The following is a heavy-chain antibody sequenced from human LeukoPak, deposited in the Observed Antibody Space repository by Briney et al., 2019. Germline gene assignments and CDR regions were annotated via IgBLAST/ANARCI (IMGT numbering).Heavy chain of an antibody. D-gene: IGHD6-19*01. Sequence: ASVKVSCKASGYTFTGYYMHWVRQAPGQGLEWMGWISAYNGNTNYAQKLQGRVTMTTDTSTSTAYMELRSLRSDDTAVYYCARSHTIAVAGTFDYWGQGTLVTVSS. V-gene: IGHV1-18*04. CDR2: ISAYNGNT. CDR3: ARSHTIAVAGTFDY. J-gene: IGHJ4*02. CDR1: GYTFTGYY.